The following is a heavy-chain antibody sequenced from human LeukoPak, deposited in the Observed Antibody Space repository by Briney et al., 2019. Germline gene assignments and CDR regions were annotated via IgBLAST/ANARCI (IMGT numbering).Heavy chain of an antibody. Sequence: PSETLSLTCTVSGGSITNSDYYWGWIRQPPGKGLEWIGEINHSGSTNYNPSLKSQVTISVDTSKNQFSLKLSSATAADTAVYYCALSGAALNGPFDIWGQGTMVTVSS. D-gene: IGHD2-8*01. CDR3: ALSGAALNGPFDI. J-gene: IGHJ3*02. V-gene: IGHV4-39*07. CDR1: GGSITNSDYY. CDR2: INHSGST.